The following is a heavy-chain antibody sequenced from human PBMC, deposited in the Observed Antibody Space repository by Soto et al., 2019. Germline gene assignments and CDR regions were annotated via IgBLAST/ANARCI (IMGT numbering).Heavy chain of an antibody. J-gene: IGHJ3*02. CDR1: GGSISSGDYY. CDR3: AREGDTSGWTDGFDI. CDR2: IYYSGST. Sequence: PSETLSLTCTVSGGSISSGDYYWSWIRQPPGKGLEWIGYIYYSGSTKYNPSLKSRVIISVDTSKNQFSLKLSSVTAADTAAYYCAREGDTSGWTDGFDIWGQGTLVTVSS. D-gene: IGHD6-19*01. V-gene: IGHV4-30-4*01.